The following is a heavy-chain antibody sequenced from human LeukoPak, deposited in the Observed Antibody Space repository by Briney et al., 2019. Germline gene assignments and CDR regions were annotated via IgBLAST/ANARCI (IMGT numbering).Heavy chain of an antibody. CDR3: ASIVVVAADAKNDY. D-gene: IGHD2-15*01. J-gene: IGHJ4*02. CDR1: GFTFSGYG. V-gene: IGHV3-30*02. Sequence: GGSLRLSCAASGFTFSGYGMHWVRQAPGKGLEWVAFIRYDGSNKYYADSVKGRFTISRDNSKNTLYLQMNSLRAEDTAVYYCASIVVVAADAKNDYWGQGTLVTVSS. CDR2: IRYDGSNK.